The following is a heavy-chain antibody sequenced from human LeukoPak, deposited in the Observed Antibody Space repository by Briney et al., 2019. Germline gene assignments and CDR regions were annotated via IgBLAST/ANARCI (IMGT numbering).Heavy chain of an antibody. CDR1: GYTFTSYY. CDR3: ARRDSGSYSGDY. V-gene: IGHV1-46*01. CDR2: INPSGGST. Sequence: ASVKVSCTASGYTFTSYYMHWVRQAPGQGLEWMGIINPSGGSTSYAQKFQGRVTMTRDMSTSTVYMELSSLRSEDTAVYYCARRDSGSYSGDYWGQGTLVTVSS. J-gene: IGHJ4*02. D-gene: IGHD1-26*01.